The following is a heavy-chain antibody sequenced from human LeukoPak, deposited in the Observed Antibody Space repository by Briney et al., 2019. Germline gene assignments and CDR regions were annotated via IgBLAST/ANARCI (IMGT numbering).Heavy chain of an antibody. Sequence: GGSLRLSCAVSGFTFTNYPMSWVRQAPGKGREWVSGISNSKGISDYYADSVKGRFTISRDNSKNTLYLQMNSLRAEDTAVYYCARGGYWGQGTLVTVSS. CDR2: ISNSKGISD. CDR3: ARGGY. V-gene: IGHV3-23*01. J-gene: IGHJ4*02. CDR1: GFTFTNYP.